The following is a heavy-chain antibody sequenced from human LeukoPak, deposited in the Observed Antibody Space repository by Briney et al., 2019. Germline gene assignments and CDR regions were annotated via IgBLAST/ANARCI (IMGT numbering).Heavy chain of an antibody. Sequence: ASVKVSCKASGYTFTSYGISWVRQAPGQGLEWMGWISAYNGNTNYAQKLQGRVTMTTDTSTSTTYMELRSLRSDDTAVYYCASCSSTSCYHDYFDYWGQGTLVTVSS. J-gene: IGHJ4*02. V-gene: IGHV1-18*01. D-gene: IGHD2-2*01. CDR2: ISAYNGNT. CDR1: GYTFTSYG. CDR3: ASCSSTSCYHDYFDY.